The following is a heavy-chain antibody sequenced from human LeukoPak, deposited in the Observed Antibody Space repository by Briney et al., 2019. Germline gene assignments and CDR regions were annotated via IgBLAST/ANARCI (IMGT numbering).Heavy chain of an antibody. D-gene: IGHD2-2*01. Sequence: SVKVSCKASGGTFSSYAISWVRQAPGQGLEWMGGIIPIFGTANYAQKFQGRVTIAADKSTSTAYMELSSLRSEDTAVYCCASDIIVVVPAANPYYYYGMDVWGKGTTVTVSS. J-gene: IGHJ6*04. CDR3: ASDIIVVVPAANPYYYYGMDV. CDR2: IIPIFGTA. CDR1: GGTFSSYA. V-gene: IGHV1-69*06.